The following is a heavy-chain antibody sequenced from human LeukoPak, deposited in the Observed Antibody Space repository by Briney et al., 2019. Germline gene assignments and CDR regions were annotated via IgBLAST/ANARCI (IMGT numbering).Heavy chain of an antibody. CDR2: ISYDGSNK. D-gene: IGHD3-10*01. V-gene: IGHV3-30*18. CDR3: AKDVAYMVRGVTYFDY. Sequence: GGSLRLSCAASGFTFSTSTLAWVRQAPGKGLEWVAVISYDGSNKYYADSVKGRFTISRDNSKNTLYLQMNSLRAEDTAVYYCAKDVAYMVRGVTYFDYWGQGTLVTVSS. CDR1: GFTFSTST. J-gene: IGHJ4*02.